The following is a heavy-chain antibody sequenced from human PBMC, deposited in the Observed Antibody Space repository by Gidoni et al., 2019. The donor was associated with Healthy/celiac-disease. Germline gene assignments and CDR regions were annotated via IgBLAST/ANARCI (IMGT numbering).Heavy chain of an antibody. CDR2: ISSSSSYI. V-gene: IGHV3-21*01. Sequence: EVQRVESGGGLVKPGGSLRLSCAASGFTFSRYSMNWVRQAPGKGLEWVSSISSSSSYIYYADSVKGRFTISRDNAKNSLYLQMNSLRAEDTAVYYCASGITGTNSYYYGMDVWGQGTTVTVSS. J-gene: IGHJ6*02. D-gene: IGHD1-7*01. CDR1: GFTFSRYS. CDR3: ASGITGTNSYYYGMDV.